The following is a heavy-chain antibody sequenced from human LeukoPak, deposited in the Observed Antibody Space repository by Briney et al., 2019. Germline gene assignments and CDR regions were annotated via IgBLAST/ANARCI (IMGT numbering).Heavy chain of an antibody. CDR3: ARGRAVASDY. J-gene: IGHJ4*02. CDR1: GGSFSGYY. CDR2: INHSGST. Sequence: SETLSLTCAVYGGSFSGYYWSWIRQPPGKGLEWIGEINHSGSTNHNPSLKSRVTISVDTSKNQFSLKLSSVTAADTAVYFCARGRAVASDYWGQGTLVTVSS. V-gene: IGHV4-34*01. D-gene: IGHD6-19*01.